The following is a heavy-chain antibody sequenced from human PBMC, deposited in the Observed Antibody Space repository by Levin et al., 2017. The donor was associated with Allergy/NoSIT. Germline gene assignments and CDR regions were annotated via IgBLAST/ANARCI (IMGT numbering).Heavy chain of an antibody. Sequence: PSETLSLTCTVSGGSISSSSYYWGWIRQPPGKGLEWIGSIYYSGSTYYNPSLKSRVTISVDTSKNQFSLKLSSVTAADTAVYYCARASGGPALGDNPNWGQGTLVTVSS. CDR3: ARASGGPALGDNPN. V-gene: IGHV4-39*07. J-gene: IGHJ4*02. D-gene: IGHD2-8*02. CDR1: GGSISSSSYY. CDR2: IYYSGST.